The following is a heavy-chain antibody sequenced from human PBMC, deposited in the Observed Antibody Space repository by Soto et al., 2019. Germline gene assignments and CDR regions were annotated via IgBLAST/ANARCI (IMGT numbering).Heavy chain of an antibody. CDR1: GFTFSTYA. D-gene: IGHD6-13*01. CDR3: AKSYSSNWYDYFDY. V-gene: IGHV3-23*01. Sequence: QPGGSLRLSCAASGFTFSTYAMSWVRQAPGKGLEWVSAISGSGGSTYYADSVKGRFTISRDNSKNTLYLQMNSLRAEDTALYYCAKSYSSNWYDYFDYWCQGTLVTVSS. CDR2: ISGSGGST. J-gene: IGHJ4*02.